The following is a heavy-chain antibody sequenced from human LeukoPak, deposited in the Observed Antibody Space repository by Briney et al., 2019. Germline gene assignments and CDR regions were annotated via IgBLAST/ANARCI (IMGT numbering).Heavy chain of an antibody. J-gene: IGHJ4*02. V-gene: IGHV3-20*04. CDR1: GFTFDDYG. D-gene: IGHD2-2*01. CDR2: INWNGGST. CDR3: ARPRGCGSARCNNFDY. Sequence: RPGGSLRLSCAASGFTFDDYGMSWVRQAPGKGLEWVSGINWNGGSTGYADSVKGRFTISRDNAKNSLYLQMNSLRAEDTAVYYCARPRGCGSARCNNFDYWGQGILVTVSS.